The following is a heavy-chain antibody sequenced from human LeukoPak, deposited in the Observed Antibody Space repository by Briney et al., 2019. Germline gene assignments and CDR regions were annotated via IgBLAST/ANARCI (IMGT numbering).Heavy chain of an antibody. CDR3: AKSLGELLRSFDY. Sequence: GGSLRLSCAASGFTFSSYAMSWVRQAPGKGLEWVSAISGSGGSTYYADSVKGRFTISRDNSKNTLYLQMNSLRAEDMAVYYCAKSLGELLRSFDYWGQGTLVTVSS. CDR2: ISGSGGST. V-gene: IGHV3-23*01. J-gene: IGHJ4*02. CDR1: GFTFSSYA. D-gene: IGHD1-26*01.